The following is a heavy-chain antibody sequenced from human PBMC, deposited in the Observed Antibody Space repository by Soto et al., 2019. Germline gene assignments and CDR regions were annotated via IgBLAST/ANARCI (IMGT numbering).Heavy chain of an antibody. CDR2: INASNGNT. J-gene: IGHJ3*02. CDR1: GYTFTSYA. V-gene: IGHV1-3*01. Sequence: QVQLVQSGAEVKKPGASVKVSCKASGYTFTSYAMHWVRQAPGQRLEWMGWINASNGNTKYSQKFQGRVTITRDTSASTAYMELSSLRSEDTAVYYCARATYYYDSSGYLSHPLDIWGQGTMVTVSS. D-gene: IGHD3-22*01. CDR3: ARATYYYDSSGYLSHPLDI.